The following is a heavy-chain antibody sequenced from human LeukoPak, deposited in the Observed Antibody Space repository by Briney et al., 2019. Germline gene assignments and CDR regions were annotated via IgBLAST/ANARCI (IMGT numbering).Heavy chain of an antibody. V-gene: IGHV3-23*01. Sequence: PGGSLRLSCAASGFTFTSYALSWVRQAPGKGLEWVSVNSGSGANTHYTDPVKGRFTISRDNSKNTLYLQMNSLRAEDTAVYYCTSLSDAIESRGTRNYWGQGTLVTVSS. CDR3: TSLSDAIESRGTRNY. J-gene: IGHJ4*02. D-gene: IGHD2-8*01. CDR1: GFTFTSYA. CDR2: NSGSGANT.